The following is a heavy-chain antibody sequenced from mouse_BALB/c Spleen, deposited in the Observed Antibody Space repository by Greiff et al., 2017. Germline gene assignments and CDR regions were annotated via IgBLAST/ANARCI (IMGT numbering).Heavy chain of an antibody. D-gene: IGHD1-1*01. CDR2: IYPGDGDN. CDR1: GYAFSSYW. V-gene: IGHV1-80*01. CDR3: ARRIITTVVDYFDY. J-gene: IGHJ2*01. Sequence: QVQLQQSGAELVRPGSSVKISCKASGYAFSSYWMNWVKQRPGQGLEWIGQIYPGDGDNNYNRKLKGKATLTADKSSSTAYMQLSSLTSEDSAVYFCARRIITTVVDYFDYWGQGTTLTVSS.